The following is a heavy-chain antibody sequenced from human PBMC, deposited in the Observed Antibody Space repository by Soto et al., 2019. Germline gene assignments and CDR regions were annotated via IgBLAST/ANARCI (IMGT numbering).Heavy chain of an antibody. CDR2: ISGSGAST. CDR1: GFTFSNYA. J-gene: IGHJ4*02. Sequence: PVGSLRLSCAASGFTFSNYAMSWVRQAPGKGLEWVSAISGSGASTYYADSVKGRFTISRDNSKSTLYLQLNSLRAEDTAVYYCAKETAVVVAATLSYFDSWGQGTPVTVSS. D-gene: IGHD2-15*01. V-gene: IGHV3-23*01. CDR3: AKETAVVVAATLSYFDS.